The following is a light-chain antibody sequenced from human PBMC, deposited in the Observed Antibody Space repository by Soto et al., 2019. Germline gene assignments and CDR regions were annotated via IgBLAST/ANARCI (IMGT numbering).Light chain of an antibody. Sequence: EVVMTQSPANLSVSPGERATLSCRASQSVSSNLAWYQQRPGQAPSLLIYGASTSATGVPARFSGSGSGTEFTLTISSLQSEDFELYYCQQYNNWPRTFGQGAKVDIK. CDR1: QSVSSN. CDR3: QQYNNWPRT. CDR2: GAS. J-gene: IGKJ2*01. V-gene: IGKV3-15*01.